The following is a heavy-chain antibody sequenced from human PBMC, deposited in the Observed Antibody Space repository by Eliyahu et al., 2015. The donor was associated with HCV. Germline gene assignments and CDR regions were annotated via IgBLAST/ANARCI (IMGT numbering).Heavy chain of an antibody. Sequence: EVKKPGSSVKVSCKASGGTFSSYAISWVRQAPGQGLEWMGGIIPIFGTANYAQKFQGRXTITADESTSTAYMELSSLRSEDTAVYYCATRPTGGHIVVVTAKFDYWGQGTLVTVSS. CDR2: IIPIFGTA. D-gene: IGHD2-21*02. CDR1: GGTFSSYA. J-gene: IGHJ4*02. CDR3: ATRPTGGHIVVVTAKFDY. V-gene: IGHV1-69*01.